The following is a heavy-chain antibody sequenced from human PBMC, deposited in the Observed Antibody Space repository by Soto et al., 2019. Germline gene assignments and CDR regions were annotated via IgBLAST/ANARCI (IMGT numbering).Heavy chain of an antibody. V-gene: IGHV3-30-3*01. CDR3: ARDGFIWFGELLSPYGMDV. Sequence: XGSLRLSFAASGFTFSSYAMHGVRQAPGKGLEWVAVISYDGSNKYYADSVKGRFTISRDNSKNTLYLQMNSLRAEDTAVYYCARDGFIWFGELLSPYGMDVWGQGTTVTVSS. J-gene: IGHJ6*02. CDR1: GFTFSSYA. CDR2: ISYDGSNK. D-gene: IGHD3-10*01.